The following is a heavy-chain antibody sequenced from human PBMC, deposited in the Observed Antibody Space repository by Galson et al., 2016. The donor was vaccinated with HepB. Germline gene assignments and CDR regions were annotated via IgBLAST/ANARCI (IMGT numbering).Heavy chain of an antibody. J-gene: IGHJ4*02. Sequence: LSLTCTVSGDSISTIGSSWSWIRQLPGKGLEWIGYIYYSGTTYYNSSLKSRVTISLDTSRNHFSLRLASVTAADTAVYYCARVAQGPLGYWGQGTLVTVSS. V-gene: IGHV4-31*03. CDR3: ARVAQGPLGY. CDR1: GDSISTIGSS. CDR2: IYYSGTT.